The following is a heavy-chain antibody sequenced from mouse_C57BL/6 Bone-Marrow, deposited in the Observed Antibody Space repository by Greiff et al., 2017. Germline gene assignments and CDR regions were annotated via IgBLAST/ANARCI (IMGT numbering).Heavy chain of an antibody. CDR3: ARGFSSPMYYFDY. J-gene: IGHJ2*01. CDR2: IDPSDSYT. CDR1: GYTFTSYW. V-gene: IGHV1-69*01. Sequence: QQSCKASGYTFTSYWMHWVKQRPGQGLEWIGEIDPSDSYTNYNQKFKGKSTLTVDKSSSTAYMQLSSLTSEDSAVYYCARGFSSPMYYFDYWGQGTTLTVSS. D-gene: IGHD1-1*01.